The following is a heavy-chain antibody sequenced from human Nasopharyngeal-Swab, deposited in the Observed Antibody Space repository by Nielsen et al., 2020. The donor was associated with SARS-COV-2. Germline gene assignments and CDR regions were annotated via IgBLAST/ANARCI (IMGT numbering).Heavy chain of an antibody. V-gene: IGHV1-69*10. CDR1: GGTFSSFA. CDR2: IIPILDIT. CDR3: ARPENDYSNYGEFAY. Sequence: SVKVSCKASGGTFSSFAISWVRQAPGQGLEWMGGIIPILDITNYAQNFQGRVTITADKSTSTAYMELSSLRSEDTAAYYCARPENDYSNYGEFAYWGQGTLVTVSS. D-gene: IGHD4-11*01. J-gene: IGHJ4*02.